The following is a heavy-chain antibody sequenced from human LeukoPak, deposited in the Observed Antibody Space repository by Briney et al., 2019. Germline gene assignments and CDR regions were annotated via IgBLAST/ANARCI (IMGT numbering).Heavy chain of an antibody. CDR2: INAGNGNT. D-gene: IGHD3-10*01. J-gene: IGHJ4*02. CDR1: GYTFTSYA. CDR3: ARVLVRGVITSLGY. V-gene: IGHV1-3*01. Sequence: AASVKVSCKASGYTFTSYAMHWVRQAPGQRREWTGWINAGNGNTKYSQKFQGRVTITRDTSASTAYMELSSLRSEDTAVYYCARVLVRGVITSLGYWGQGTLVTVSS.